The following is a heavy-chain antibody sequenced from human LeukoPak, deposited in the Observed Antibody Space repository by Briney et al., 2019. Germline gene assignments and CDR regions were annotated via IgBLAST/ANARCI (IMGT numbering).Heavy chain of an antibody. D-gene: IGHD4-17*01. CDR1: GFTFSGYG. V-gene: IGHV3-30*02. CDR2: IRYDGSNK. CDR3: AKDYGDYVPYYYYMDV. Sequence: GGSLRLSCAASGFTFSGYGMHWVRQAPGKGLEWVAFIRYDGSNKYYADSVKGRFTISRDNSKNTLYLQMNSLRAEDTAVYYCAKDYGDYVPYYYYMDVWGKGTTVTVSS. J-gene: IGHJ6*03.